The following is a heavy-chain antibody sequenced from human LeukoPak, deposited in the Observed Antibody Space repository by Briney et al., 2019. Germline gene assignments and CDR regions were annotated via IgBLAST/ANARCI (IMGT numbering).Heavy chain of an antibody. D-gene: IGHD2-15*01. CDR3: ARTMVVAATRHWFDP. V-gene: IGHV1-8*01. CDR2: MNPNSGNT. CDR1: GYTFTSYD. J-gene: IGHJ5*02. Sequence: ASVKVSCKASGYTFTSYDINWVRQATGQGLEWMGWMNPNSGNTGYAQKFQGRVTMTRNTSISTAYMELRSLGSDDTAVYYCARTMVVAATRHWFDPWGQGTLVTVSS.